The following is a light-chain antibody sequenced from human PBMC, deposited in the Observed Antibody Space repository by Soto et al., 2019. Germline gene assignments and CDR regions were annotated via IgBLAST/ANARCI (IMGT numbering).Light chain of an antibody. J-gene: IGLJ2*01. Sequence: QSALTQPPSASGSPGQSVTISCTGTSSDVGDYKYVSWYQQHPGKAPKLMIYEVNKRPSGVPDRFSGSKSGNTASLTVSGLQAEDEADYYCSSYARSNTVVFGGGTKLTVL. CDR2: EVN. V-gene: IGLV2-8*01. CDR3: SSYARSNTVV. CDR1: SSDVGDYKY.